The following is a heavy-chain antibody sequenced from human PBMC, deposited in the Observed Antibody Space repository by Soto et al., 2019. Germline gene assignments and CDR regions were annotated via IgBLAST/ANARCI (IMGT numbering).Heavy chain of an antibody. V-gene: IGHV3-53*01. CDR1: GFTVSLKY. Sequence: VQLVESGGDSIQPGGSLRLSCAASGFTVSLKYMNWVRQAPGKGLEWVSVIYTGVSTFYADSVKGRFTISRDTSKNSIYLQMNNLRAEDTGVYFCAREWRSGFDLWGQGTMVTVSS. CDR2: IYTGVST. J-gene: IGHJ3*01. D-gene: IGHD1-26*01. CDR3: AREWRSGFDL.